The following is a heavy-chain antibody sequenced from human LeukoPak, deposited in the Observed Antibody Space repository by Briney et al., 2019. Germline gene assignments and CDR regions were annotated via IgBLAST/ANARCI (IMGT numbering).Heavy chain of an antibody. V-gene: IGHV3-74*01. D-gene: IGHD1-7*01. CDR2: INSDGSST. Sequence: PGGSLRLSCAASGFTFSNYWMHWVRQAPGKGLVWVSRINSDGSSTSYADSVKGRFTISRDNAKNTLYLQMNSLRAEDTAVYYCAKARELELRGNFDYWGQGTLVTVSS. J-gene: IGHJ4*02. CDR3: AKARELELRGNFDY. CDR1: GFTFSNYW.